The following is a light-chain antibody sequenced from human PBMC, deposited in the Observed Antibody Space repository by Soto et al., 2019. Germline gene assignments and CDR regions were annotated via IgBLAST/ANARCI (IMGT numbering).Light chain of an antibody. CDR1: QSVSSN. CDR3: QQYNNWPPNT. CDR2: GAS. Sequence: EIVMTQSPATLSVSPGERATLSCRASQSVSSNLAWYQQKPGQAPRLLIYGASTRATGIPDRFSGSGSGTEFTLTISSLQSEDFAVYYCQQYNNWPPNTFGGGTKVEIK. J-gene: IGKJ4*01. V-gene: IGKV3-15*01.